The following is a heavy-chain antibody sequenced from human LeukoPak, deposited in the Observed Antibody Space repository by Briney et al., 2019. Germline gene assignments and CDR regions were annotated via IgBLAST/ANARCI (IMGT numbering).Heavy chain of an antibody. V-gene: IGHV1-2*02. CDR1: GYGFASLW. J-gene: IGHJ4*02. CDR2: ISPNSGDT. Sequence: ASVKVSCKASGYGFASLWVHWVRQAPGQGLEWVGYISPNSGDTGLAQRFQGRVTLTRDTSISTAYMEFNGLTSDDTAVYFCARDYPHQRFDIWGQGTLVTVSS. CDR3: ARDYPHQRFDI. D-gene: IGHD2-2*01.